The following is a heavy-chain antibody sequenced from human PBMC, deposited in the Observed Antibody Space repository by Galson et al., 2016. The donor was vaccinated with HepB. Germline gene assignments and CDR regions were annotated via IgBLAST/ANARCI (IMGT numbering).Heavy chain of an antibody. Sequence: SLRLSCAASGFTFSSYWMTWVRQAPGKGLEWVANIKEDGSVKYHVDPVQGRFTISRDNAKNSLYLQMNSLRAEDTAVYYCAREPRAGAYYFDYWGQGTLVTVSS. V-gene: IGHV3-7*03. D-gene: IGHD2-21*01. J-gene: IGHJ4*02. CDR1: GFTFSSYW. CDR3: AREPRAGAYYFDY. CDR2: IKEDGSVK.